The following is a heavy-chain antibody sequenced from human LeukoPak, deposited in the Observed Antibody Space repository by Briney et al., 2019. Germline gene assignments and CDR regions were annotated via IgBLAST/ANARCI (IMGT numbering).Heavy chain of an antibody. CDR2: INHSGST. J-gene: IGHJ4*02. CDR3: ARVLYGDYDY. V-gene: IGHV4-34*01. D-gene: IGHD4-17*01. Sequence: KTGGSLRLSCAASGFTFSSYWMSWVRQPPGKGLEWIGEINHSGSTNYNPSLKSRVTISVDTSKNQFSLKLSSVTAADTAVYYCARVLYGDYDYWGQGTLVTVSS. CDR1: GFTFSSYW.